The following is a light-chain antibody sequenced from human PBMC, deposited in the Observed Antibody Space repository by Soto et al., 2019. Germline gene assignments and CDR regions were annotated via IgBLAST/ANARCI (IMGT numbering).Light chain of an antibody. Sequence: EIVLTQSPATLSLSPGERATLSCRASQNVGSRYLAWYQQKPGQAPRVLIYGASARATGIPARFSGSGSGTEFILTISSLQSEDFAVYYCHEYNTWPWTFGQGTKVDIK. V-gene: IGKV3-15*01. CDR1: QNVGSRY. J-gene: IGKJ1*01. CDR3: HEYNTWPWT. CDR2: GAS.